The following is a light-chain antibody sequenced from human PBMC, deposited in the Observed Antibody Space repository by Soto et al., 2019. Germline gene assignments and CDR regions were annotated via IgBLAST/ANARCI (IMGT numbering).Light chain of an antibody. J-gene: IGKJ3*01. CDR2: ATS. CDR3: QQSSSFPLT. CDR1: QGISNW. V-gene: IGKV1-12*01. Sequence: DIQMTQSPSSVSASVGDRVTITCRARQGISNWLAWYQQKPGKAPKLLIYATSNLQSGVPSRFSGSGSGTDFTLTISSLQPEDFAAYYCQQSSSFPLTFGPGTKVDIK.